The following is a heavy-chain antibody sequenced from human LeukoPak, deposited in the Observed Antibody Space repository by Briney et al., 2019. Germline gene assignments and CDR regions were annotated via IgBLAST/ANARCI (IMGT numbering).Heavy chain of an antibody. CDR2: FDPEDGET. CDR1: GYTLTELS. Sequence: GASVKVSCQLSGYTLTELSMQWLRQAPGTAREWTGGFDPEDGETVYAPKFQGRVTMAEDTSTDTAYMELSRLRSEDTAVYYCAKDISIAAAGTAFDYWGQGTLVTVSS. V-gene: IGHV1-24*01. J-gene: IGHJ4*02. CDR3: AKDISIAAAGTAFDY. D-gene: IGHD6-13*01.